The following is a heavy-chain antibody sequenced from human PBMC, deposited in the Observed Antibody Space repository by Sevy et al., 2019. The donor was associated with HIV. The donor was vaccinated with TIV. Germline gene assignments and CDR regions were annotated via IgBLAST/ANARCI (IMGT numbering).Heavy chain of an antibody. V-gene: IGHV4-39*01. CDR3: ARYPADQYDRTGYITRGGYFDS. J-gene: IGHJ4*02. CDR2: IYYSGRT. Sequence: SETLSLTCTVSGDSITRSNYYWAWIRQPPGRGLEWIGSIYYSGRTYYNPSLKSRVTFSVDASRNRFSLRLSSVTAADTALYYCARYPADQYDRTGYITRGGYFDSWGQGTLVTVSS. CDR1: GDSITRSNYY. D-gene: IGHD3-22*01.